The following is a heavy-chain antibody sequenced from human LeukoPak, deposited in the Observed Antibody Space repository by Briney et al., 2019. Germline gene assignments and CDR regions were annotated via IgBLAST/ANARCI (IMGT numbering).Heavy chain of an antibody. CDR1: GFSFSSYG. V-gene: IGHV3-30*18. J-gene: IGHJ4*02. CDR3: AKGRPIRGPYYGDYNTPFDY. CDR2: ISYDGSNK. Sequence: PGGSPRLSCSASGFSFSSYGMHWVRQAPGKGLEWVAFISYDGSNKDYADSVKGRFIISRDNSKNTLYLQMNSLRAEDTAVYYCAKGRPIRGPYYGDYNTPFDYWGQGTLVTVSS. D-gene: IGHD4-17*01.